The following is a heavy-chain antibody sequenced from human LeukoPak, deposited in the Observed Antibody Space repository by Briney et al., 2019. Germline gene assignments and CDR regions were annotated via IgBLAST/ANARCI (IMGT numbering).Heavy chain of an antibody. J-gene: IGHJ4*02. CDR1: GGSISSYY. CDR3: ARRRGYGEEYYFDY. Sequence: SETLSLTCTVSGGSISSYYWSWIRQPAGKGLEWIGRIYTSGSTNYNPSLKSRVTTSVDTSKNQFSLKLSSVTAADTAVYYCARRRGYGEEYYFDYWGQGTLVTVSS. V-gene: IGHV4-4*07. D-gene: IGHD5-12*01. CDR2: IYTSGST.